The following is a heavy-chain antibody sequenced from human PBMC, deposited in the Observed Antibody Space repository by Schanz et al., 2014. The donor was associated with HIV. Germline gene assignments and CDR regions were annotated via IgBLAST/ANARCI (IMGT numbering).Heavy chain of an antibody. CDR1: GFTFSKYG. D-gene: IGHD2-21*01. Sequence: VQLVESGGGLVKPGRSLRLSCATSGFTFSKYGVHWVRQAPGKGLEWVSVVYIGDSTFYANSVKGRFTISRDDSKNTLYLQMNSLRAEDTAMYYCAAGLIRYFFDYWGQGTLVTVSS. J-gene: IGHJ4*02. CDR2: VYIGDST. CDR3: AAGLIRYFFDY. V-gene: IGHV3-NL1*01.